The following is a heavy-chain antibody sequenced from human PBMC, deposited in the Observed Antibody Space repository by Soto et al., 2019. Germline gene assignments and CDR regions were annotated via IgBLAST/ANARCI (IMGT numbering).Heavy chain of an antibody. V-gene: IGHV3-30*18. CDR1: GFTFSSFG. CDR2: ISYDGREK. CDR3: AKSHLYNWNYHIDF. D-gene: IGHD1-7*01. J-gene: IGHJ4*02. Sequence: QVQLAESGGGVVQPGRSLRLSCGASGFTFSSFGMHWVRQAPGKGLEWVAVISYDGREKYYGESVKGRFTISRDNSMDTFYLQMNSLRSGDSALYYCAKSHLYNWNYHIDFWGQGTLVAVSS.